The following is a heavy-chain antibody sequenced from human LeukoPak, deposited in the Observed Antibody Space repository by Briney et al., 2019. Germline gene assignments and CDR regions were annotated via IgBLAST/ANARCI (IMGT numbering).Heavy chain of an antibody. CDR1: GYTFTSYD. Sequence: ASVKVSCKASGYTFTSYDINWVRQATGQGLEWMGWMNPNSGNTGYAQKFQGRVTMTRNTSISTAYMELSSLGSEDTAVYYCARSSQLLLNYYYGMDVWGQGTTVTVSS. J-gene: IGHJ6*02. D-gene: IGHD2-15*01. CDR2: MNPNSGNT. CDR3: ARSSQLLLNYYYGMDV. V-gene: IGHV1-8*01.